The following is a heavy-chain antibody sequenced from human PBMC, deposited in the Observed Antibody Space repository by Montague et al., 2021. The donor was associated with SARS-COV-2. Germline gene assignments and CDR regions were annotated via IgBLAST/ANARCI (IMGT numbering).Heavy chain of an antibody. V-gene: IGHV6-1*01. Sequence: CAISGDSVSINTPAWRWDRHTPSRGSRWQGRTYYRSKRYYDYAVSVKSRMTISPDTSKNQFSLQLSSVTPEDRAVYYCARDPRYSLSWSFDYWGQGTLVTVSS. CDR1: GDSVSINTPA. J-gene: IGHJ4*02. CDR3: ARDPRYSLSWSFDY. D-gene: IGHD6-13*01. CDR2: TYYRSKRYY.